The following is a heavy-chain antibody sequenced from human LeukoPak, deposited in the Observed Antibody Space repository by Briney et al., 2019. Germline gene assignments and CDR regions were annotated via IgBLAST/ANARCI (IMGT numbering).Heavy chain of an antibody. CDR2: IYSGGST. J-gene: IGHJ4*02. CDR1: GFTFSSYA. D-gene: IGHD3-3*01. CDR3: ARFLVGDY. Sequence: PGGSLRLSCAASGFTFSSYAMSWVRQAPGKGLEWVSVIYSGGSTYYADSVKGRFAISRDNSKNTLYLQMNNLRAEDTAVYYCARFLVGDYWGQGTLVTVSS. V-gene: IGHV3-66*01.